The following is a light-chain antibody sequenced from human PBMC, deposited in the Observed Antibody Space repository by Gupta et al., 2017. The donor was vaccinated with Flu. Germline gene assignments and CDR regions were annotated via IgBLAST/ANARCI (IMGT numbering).Light chain of an antibody. Sequence: SYELSQPPSVSVSPGQTVTITCAGEDLTNQYVSWYQQRAGQSPWVFIYQDTKRPSGTPERFSGSNSRNTATLTISVTQAVEEADYFCPEWDSTPIVFGAGTKLTVL. CDR3: PEWDSTPIV. J-gene: IGLJ2*01. V-gene: IGLV3-1*01. CDR1: DLTNQY. CDR2: QDT.